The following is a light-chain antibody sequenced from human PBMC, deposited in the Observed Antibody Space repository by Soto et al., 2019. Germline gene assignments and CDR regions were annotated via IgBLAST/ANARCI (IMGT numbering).Light chain of an antibody. CDR1: QSVSSY. Sequence: EKGLTQCPATLSLSPGERATLPCRASQSVSSYLAWYQQKPGQAPRLLIYDASNRATGIPARFSGSGSGTDFTLTISSLEPDDFAVYYCQQRSNWPPEVTFGGGSRVDI. V-gene: IGKV3-11*01. J-gene: IGKJ4*01. CDR3: QQRSNWPPEVT. CDR2: DAS.